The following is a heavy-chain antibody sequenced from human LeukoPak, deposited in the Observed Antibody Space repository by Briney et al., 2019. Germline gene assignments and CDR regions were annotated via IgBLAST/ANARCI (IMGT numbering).Heavy chain of an antibody. D-gene: IGHD6-6*01. CDR1: GFTFSSYG. J-gene: IGHJ3*01. CDR2: ISYDGSNK. CDR3: ARSSYSSSSSV. V-gene: IGHV3-30*03. Sequence: PGRSLRLSCAASGFTFSSYGMHWVRQAPGKGLEWVAVISYDGSNKYYADSVKGRFTISRDNSKNTLYLQMNSLRAGDTAVYYCARSSYSSSSSVWGQGTMVTVSS.